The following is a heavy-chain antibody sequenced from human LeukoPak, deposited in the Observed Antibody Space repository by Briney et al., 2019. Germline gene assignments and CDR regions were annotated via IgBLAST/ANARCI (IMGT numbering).Heavy chain of an antibody. Sequence: ASVKVSCKASGYTFTNYAMHWVRQAPGQRLEWMAWTTPGDGNTRYSQKFQGRVTITRDTSASTAYMELSSLRSEDTAVYYCARSLITMVRGVMTLGYWGQGTLVTVSS. CDR1: GYTFTNYA. CDR3: ARSLITMVRGVMTLGY. CDR2: TTPGDGNT. D-gene: IGHD3-10*01. J-gene: IGHJ4*02. V-gene: IGHV1-3*01.